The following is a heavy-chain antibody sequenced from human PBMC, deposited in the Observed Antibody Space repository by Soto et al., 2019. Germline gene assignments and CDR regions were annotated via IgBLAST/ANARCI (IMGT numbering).Heavy chain of an antibody. Sequence: SETLSLTCNVSGGSVSSGGYYWSWIRQHPGKGLEWIGYIHYSGSTYYNPSLKSRVTMSIDTSKNLFSLNLSSVTAADTAVYYCARAGGAGSGHDWFDPWGQGTLVTVSA. CDR2: IHYSGST. D-gene: IGHD6-13*01. V-gene: IGHV4-31*03. J-gene: IGHJ5*02. CDR3: ARAGGAGSGHDWFDP. CDR1: GGSVSSGGYY.